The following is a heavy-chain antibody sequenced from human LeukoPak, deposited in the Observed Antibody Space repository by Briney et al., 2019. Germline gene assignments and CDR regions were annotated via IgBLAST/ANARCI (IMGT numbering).Heavy chain of an antibody. Sequence: GGSLRLXCAASGLTFSTYSMNWVRQAPGQGLQWVSSISSSSKYIYYADSVKGRFTISRDNAKNSLYLQMNSLRPEDSAVYYCVPRYCSSTSCEDYWGQGTLVTVSS. J-gene: IGHJ4*02. D-gene: IGHD2-2*01. CDR3: VPRYCSSTSCEDY. CDR2: ISSSSKYI. V-gene: IGHV3-21*06. CDR1: GLTFSTYS.